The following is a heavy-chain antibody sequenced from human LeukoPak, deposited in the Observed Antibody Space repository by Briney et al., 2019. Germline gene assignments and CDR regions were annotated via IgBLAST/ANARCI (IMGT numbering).Heavy chain of an antibody. Sequence: KAGGSLRLSCAASGFTFSDYYMSWIRQAPGKGLEWVSYISSSGSTIYYADSVKGRFTISRDNAKNSLYLQMNSLRAEDTAVYYCAKDSMVYALASNWFDPWGQGTLVTVSS. J-gene: IGHJ5*02. D-gene: IGHD2-8*01. CDR2: ISSSGSTI. V-gene: IGHV3-11*01. CDR1: GFTFSDYY. CDR3: AKDSMVYALASNWFDP.